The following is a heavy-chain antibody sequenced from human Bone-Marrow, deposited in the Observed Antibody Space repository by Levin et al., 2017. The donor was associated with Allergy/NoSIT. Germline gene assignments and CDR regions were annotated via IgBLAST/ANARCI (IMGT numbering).Heavy chain of an antibody. CDR3: AKMANDYGDYEAFDY. CDR2: ISGSGGST. V-gene: IGHV3-23*01. D-gene: IGHD4-17*01. Sequence: GESLKISCAASGFTFSSYAMSWVRQAPGKGLEWVSAISGSGGSTYYADSVKGRFTISRDNSKNTLYLQMNSLRAEDTAVYYCAKMANDYGDYEAFDYWGQGTLVTVSS. CDR1: GFTFSSYA. J-gene: IGHJ4*02.